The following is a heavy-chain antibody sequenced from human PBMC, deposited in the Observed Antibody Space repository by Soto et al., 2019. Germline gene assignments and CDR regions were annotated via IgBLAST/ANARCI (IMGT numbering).Heavy chain of an antibody. CDR2: IYYSGYT. Sequence: QLQLQESGPGLVKPSETLSLTCTVSGGSISSSSYYWGWIRQPPGKGLEWIGSIYYSGYTYYNPSLKSRVTISVATSKHQFSLKLSSVTAADTAVYYCARHNGPLSVGSYYAMDVWGQGTTVTVSS. D-gene: IGHD5-12*01. J-gene: IGHJ6*02. CDR1: GGSISSSSYY. CDR3: ARHNGPLSVGSYYAMDV. V-gene: IGHV4-39*01.